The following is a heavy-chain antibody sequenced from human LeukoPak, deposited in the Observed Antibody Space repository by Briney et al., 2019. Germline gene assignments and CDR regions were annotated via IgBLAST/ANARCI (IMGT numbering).Heavy chain of an antibody. D-gene: IGHD5-18*01. CDR1: GFTFSSYS. J-gene: IGHJ4*02. CDR3: ARGRGSSYGDPFDY. V-gene: IGHV3-48*01. CDR2: ISSSSSTI. Sequence: GGSLRLSCAASGFTFSSYSMNWVRQAPGKGLEWVSYISSSSSTIYYADSVKGRFTISRDNAKNSLYLQMNSLRAEDTAVYYCARGRGSSYGDPFDYWGQGTLVTVSS.